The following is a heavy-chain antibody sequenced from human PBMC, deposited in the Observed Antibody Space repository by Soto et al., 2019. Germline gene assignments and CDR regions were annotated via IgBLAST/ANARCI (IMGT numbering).Heavy chain of an antibody. J-gene: IGHJ6*02. V-gene: IGHV1-18*01. Sequence: QVQLVQSGAEVKKPGASVKVSCKASGYTFTSYGISWVRQAPGQGLEWMGWISAYNGNTNYAQKLQGRVTMTTDTSTSTAYMELRSLRSDDTAVYYCARDNIDPFYYYYGMDVWGQGTTVTVSS. CDR1: GYTFTSYG. CDR3: ARDNIDPFYYYYGMDV. CDR2: ISAYNGNT.